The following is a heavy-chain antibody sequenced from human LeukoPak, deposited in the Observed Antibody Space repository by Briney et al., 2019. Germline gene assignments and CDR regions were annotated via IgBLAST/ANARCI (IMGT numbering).Heavy chain of an antibody. CDR2: MRSSGDST. V-gene: IGHV3-23*01. CDR1: GFSFTKYA. CDR3: AKVSCDGGVIPYFDS. J-gene: IGHJ4*02. D-gene: IGHD3-16*02. Sequence: GGSLRLSCAASGFSFTKYAMSWVRRAPGKGLEWVSGMRSSGDSTDYADSVKGRFTISRDNSKNTLYLQMDSLRVEDTAVFCAKVSCDGGVIPYFDSWGQGTVVTVSS.